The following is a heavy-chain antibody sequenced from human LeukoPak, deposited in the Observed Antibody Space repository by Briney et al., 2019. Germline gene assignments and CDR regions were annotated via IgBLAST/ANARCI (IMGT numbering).Heavy chain of an antibody. J-gene: IGHJ4*02. Sequence: PGGSLRLSCAASGFTFDDYAMHWVRQAPGKGLEWVSGISWNSGSIGYADSVKGRFTISRDNAKNSLYLQMNSLRAEDTALYYCAKVLGAGYCSSTSCYALDYWGQGTLVTVSS. CDR3: AKVLGAGYCSSTSCYALDY. CDR1: GFTFDDYA. CDR2: ISWNSGSI. V-gene: IGHV3-9*01. D-gene: IGHD2-2*01.